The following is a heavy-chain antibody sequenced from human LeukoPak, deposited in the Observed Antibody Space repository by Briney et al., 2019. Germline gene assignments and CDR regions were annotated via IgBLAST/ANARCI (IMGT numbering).Heavy chain of an antibody. V-gene: IGHV1-69*04. Sequence: GASVKVSCKASGGTFSSYAISWVRQAPGQGLEWMGRIIPILGIANYAQKFQGRVTITADKSTSTAYMELSSLRSEDTAVYYCARLDCSGGSCYDPVFDYWGQGTLVTVSS. CDR1: GGTFSSYA. J-gene: IGHJ4*02. CDR3: ARLDCSGGSCYDPVFDY. D-gene: IGHD2-15*01. CDR2: IIPILGIA.